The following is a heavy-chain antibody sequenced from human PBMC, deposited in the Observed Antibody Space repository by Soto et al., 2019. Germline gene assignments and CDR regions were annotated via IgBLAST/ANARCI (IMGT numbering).Heavy chain of an antibody. Sequence: EVQLEESGGGLVQPGGSLRLSCTASKFFISSSWMSWVRQAPGKGREWVANIKEDGGLRRYVDSVKGRFTISRDNGKNSVYLQMNSLRADDTAVYYCTSARSSVEPGGFVENWGQGTLVTVSS. CDR1: KFFISSSW. CDR3: TSARSSVEPGGFVEN. CDR2: IKEDGGLR. V-gene: IGHV3-7*03. D-gene: IGHD2-15*01. J-gene: IGHJ4*02.